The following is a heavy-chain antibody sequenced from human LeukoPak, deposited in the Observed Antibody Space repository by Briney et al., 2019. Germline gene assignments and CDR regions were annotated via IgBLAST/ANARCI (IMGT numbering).Heavy chain of an antibody. CDR1: GFTFSSYW. V-gene: IGHV3-74*01. D-gene: IGHD3-22*01. J-gene: IGHJ6*02. Sequence: GGSLRLSCAASGFTFSSYWMHWVRQAPGKGLVWVSRINSDGSSTSYADSVKGRFTISRDNAKNTLYLQVNSLRAEDTAVYYCAREGNYYDSSGLTYYGMDVWGQGTTVTVSS. CDR3: AREGNYYDSSGLTYYGMDV. CDR2: INSDGSST.